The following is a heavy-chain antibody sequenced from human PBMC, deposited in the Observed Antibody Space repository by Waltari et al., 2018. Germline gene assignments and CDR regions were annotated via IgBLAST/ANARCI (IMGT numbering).Heavy chain of an antibody. Sequence: EVQLVQSGAEVKKPGESLKISCKGSGYSFTSYWIGWLRQMPGKGLEWMGIIYPGDSDTRYSPPFQGQVTISADKSISTAYLQWSSLKASDTAMYYCARLSWGSHYYYYYGMDVWGQGTTVTVSS. CDR1: GYSFTSYW. CDR3: ARLSWGSHYYYYYGMDV. D-gene: IGHD7-27*01. J-gene: IGHJ6*02. V-gene: IGHV5-51*03. CDR2: IYPGDSDT.